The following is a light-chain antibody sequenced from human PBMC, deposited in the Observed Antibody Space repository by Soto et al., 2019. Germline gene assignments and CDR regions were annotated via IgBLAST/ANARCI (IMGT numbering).Light chain of an antibody. CDR3: QQYET. CDR1: QSVSSSY. V-gene: IGKV3-20*01. CDR2: GAS. J-gene: IGKJ1*01. Sequence: EIVLTQSPGTLSLSPGERATLSCRASQSVSSSYLAWYQQKPGQAPRLLIYGASSRATGIPDRFSGSGSETDFTLTISRLEPEDFAVYYCQQYETFGQGTKVEIK.